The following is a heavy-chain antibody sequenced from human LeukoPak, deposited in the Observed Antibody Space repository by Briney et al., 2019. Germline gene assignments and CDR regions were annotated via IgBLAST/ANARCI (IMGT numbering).Heavy chain of an antibody. D-gene: IGHD5-24*01. Sequence: GGSLRLSCAASGFTFRAYGMHWVRQAPGKGLEWVAVISHDANNRYYADSVKGRFTISRDNSKNTLYLQMNSLRAEDTAVYYCAKDRHPARTDGYYFDYWGQGTLVTVSS. CDR2: ISHDANNR. CDR3: AKDRHPARTDGYYFDY. V-gene: IGHV3-30*18. CDR1: GFTFRAYG. J-gene: IGHJ4*02.